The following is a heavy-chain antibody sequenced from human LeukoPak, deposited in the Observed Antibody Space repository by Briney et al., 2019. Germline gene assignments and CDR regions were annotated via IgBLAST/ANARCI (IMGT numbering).Heavy chain of an antibody. CDR1: GGSISSGGHS. J-gene: IGHJ4*02. CDR2: IYHSGST. CDR3: ARAPYGSGSYYGD. D-gene: IGHD3-10*01. Sequence: SETLSLTCAVSGGSISSGGHSWSWVRQPPGKGLEWIGYIYHSGSTYYNPSLKSRVTISVDRSKNQFSLKLSSVTAADTAVYYCARAPYGSGSYYGDWGQGTLVTVSS. V-gene: IGHV4-30-2*01.